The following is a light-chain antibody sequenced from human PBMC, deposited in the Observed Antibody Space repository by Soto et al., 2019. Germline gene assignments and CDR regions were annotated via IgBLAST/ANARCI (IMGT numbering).Light chain of an antibody. CDR1: QSISSW. CDR2: DAS. J-gene: IGKJ1*01. CDR3: QQYNSYST. Sequence: DIQMTQSPSTLSASVGDRVTITCRASQSISSWLAWYQQKPGKAPKLLIYDASSLESGLPSSFSGSGSGTEFTLPISCLQPDDFATYYCQQYNSYSTFGQGTKVEIK. V-gene: IGKV1-5*01.